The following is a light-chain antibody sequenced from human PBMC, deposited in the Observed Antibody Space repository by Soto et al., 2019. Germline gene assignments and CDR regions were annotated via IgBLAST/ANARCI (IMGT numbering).Light chain of an antibody. CDR3: QQYNNFWT. V-gene: IGKV3-15*01. CDR1: QNVNSN. Sequence: EIVMTQSPATQSVSPGERVAVSCKASQNVNSNLAWYQQKPGQAPRPLIFGASTRATGIPARFSGSGSGTEFTLSISSLQSEDFAVYYCQQYNNFWTFGQGTKVEIK. J-gene: IGKJ1*01. CDR2: GAS.